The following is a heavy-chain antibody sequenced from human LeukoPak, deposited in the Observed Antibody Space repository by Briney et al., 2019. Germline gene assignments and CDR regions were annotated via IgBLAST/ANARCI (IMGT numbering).Heavy chain of an antibody. Sequence: SETLSLTCAVSGYSISSGYYWGWIRQPPGKGLEWIGSIYHSGSTYYNPSLKSRVTISVDTSKNQFSLKLSSVTAADTAVYYCARETSYFWSGYSLGDVWGKGTTVTVSS. V-gene: IGHV4-38-2*02. CDR1: GYSISSGYY. CDR3: ARETSYFWSGYSLGDV. CDR2: IYHSGST. D-gene: IGHD3-3*01. J-gene: IGHJ6*04.